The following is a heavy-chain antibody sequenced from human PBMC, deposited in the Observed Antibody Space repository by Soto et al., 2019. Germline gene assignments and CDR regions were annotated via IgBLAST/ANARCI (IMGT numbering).Heavy chain of an antibody. Sequence: PGGSLRLSCAASGFTFSSYGMHWVRQAPGKGLEWVAVIWYDGRNKYYADSVKGRFTISRDSSENTLYLQMNSLRAEDTAVYYCAKSVYNWNDGFFDYWGQGTLVTVSS. D-gene: IGHD1-1*01. CDR3: AKSVYNWNDGFFDY. J-gene: IGHJ4*02. V-gene: IGHV3-30*02. CDR1: GFTFSSYG. CDR2: IWYDGRNK.